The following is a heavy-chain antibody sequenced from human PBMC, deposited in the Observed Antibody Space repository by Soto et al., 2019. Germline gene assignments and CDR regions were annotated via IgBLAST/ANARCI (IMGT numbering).Heavy chain of an antibody. Sequence: GGSLRLSCAASGFTFDDYAMHWVRQAPGKGLEWVSGISWNSGSIGYADSVKGRFTISRDNAKNSLYLQMNSLRAEDTALYYCAKDRDYGDYDYFDYWGQGTLVTVAS. D-gene: IGHD4-17*01. J-gene: IGHJ4*01. V-gene: IGHV3-9*01. CDR2: ISWNSGSI. CDR1: GFTFDDYA. CDR3: AKDRDYGDYDYFDY.